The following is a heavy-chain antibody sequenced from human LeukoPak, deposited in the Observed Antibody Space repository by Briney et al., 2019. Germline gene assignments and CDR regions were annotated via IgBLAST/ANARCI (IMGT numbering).Heavy chain of an antibody. Sequence: PSETLSLTCTVSGGSISSSSYYWGWIRQPPGKGREWIVSIYYSGSTYYNPSLKSRVTISLDTSKNQFSLKLSSVTAADTAVYYCARGANWGSPDYWGQGTLVTVSS. D-gene: IGHD7-27*01. CDR2: IYYSGST. J-gene: IGHJ4*02. V-gene: IGHV4-39*07. CDR1: GGSISSSSYY. CDR3: ARGANWGSPDY.